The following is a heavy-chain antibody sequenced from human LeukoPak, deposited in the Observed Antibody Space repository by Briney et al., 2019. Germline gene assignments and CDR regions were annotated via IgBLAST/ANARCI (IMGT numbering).Heavy chain of an antibody. J-gene: IGHJ4*02. CDR2: IRSKAYRGAT. CDR3: TILHDSSAYYHSGIDY. D-gene: IGHD3-22*01. V-gene: IGHV3-49*04. CDR1: GFNFGDYA. Sequence: GGSLRLSCTTSGFNFGDYAMSWVRQAPGKGLEWVGFIRSKAYRGATGDAASVKGRVTISRDDSKSIAYLYMNSLKTEDTAVYYCTILHDSSAYYHSGIDYWGQGTLVTVSS.